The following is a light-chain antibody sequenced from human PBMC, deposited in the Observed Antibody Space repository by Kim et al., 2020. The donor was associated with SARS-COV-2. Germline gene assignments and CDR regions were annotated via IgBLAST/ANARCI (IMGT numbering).Light chain of an antibody. V-gene: IGKV4-1*01. CDR1: QTVLYNSNNKNY. Sequence: DIVMTQSPDSLAVSLGERATLNCKSSQTVLYNSNNKNYLAWYQQKPGQAPKLLIYWASIRESGVSDRFSGSGSETDFTLTISSLQAEDVAVYYCQQSYSTPPSFGQGTKLDI. CDR2: WAS. CDR3: QQSYSTPPS. J-gene: IGKJ2*03.